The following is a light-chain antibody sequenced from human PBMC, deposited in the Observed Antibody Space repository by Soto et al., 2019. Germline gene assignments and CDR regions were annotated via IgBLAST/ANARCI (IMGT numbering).Light chain of an antibody. CDR3: LQHNYYPRT. V-gene: IGKV1-17*01. J-gene: IGKJ1*01. CDR2: VAS. CDR1: EGIRSH. Sequence: DIPMTQSPSSLSASVGDRVTITCRASEGIRSHLGWYQQKPGKAPKLLISVASNLQSGIPSRFSGSGSVTEFTLTISSLQPEDFATYYCLQHNYYPRTFGQGTKVEIK.